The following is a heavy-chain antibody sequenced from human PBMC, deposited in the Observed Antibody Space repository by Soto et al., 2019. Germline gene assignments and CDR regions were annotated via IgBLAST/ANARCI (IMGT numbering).Heavy chain of an antibody. V-gene: IGHV3-23*01. D-gene: IGHD6-19*01. CDR1: GFTFSSYA. CDR2: ISGSGGST. Sequence: PGGSLRLSCAASGFTFSSYAMSWVRQAPGKGLEWVSAISGSGGSTYYADSVKGRFTISRDNSKNTLYLQMNSLRAEDTAVYYCAKDLRRGIAVAGIIFAPDYWGQGTLVTVSS. J-gene: IGHJ4*02. CDR3: AKDLRRGIAVAGIIFAPDY.